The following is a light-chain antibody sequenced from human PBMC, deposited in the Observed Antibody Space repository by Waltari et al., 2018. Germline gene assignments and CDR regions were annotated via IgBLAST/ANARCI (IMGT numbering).Light chain of an antibody. CDR3: TAWDDSLNTWV. J-gene: IGLJ3*02. CDR2: TNN. CDR1: SSNIGTNI. Sequence: QSVLTQPSSASGTPGQEITISCSGGSSNIGTNIVNWYQQLPGTAPKLLIFTNNHRPSGVPYRFAGSRSGTSASLAISGLQSEDDETAYYCTAWDDSLNTWVFGGGTKLTVL. V-gene: IGLV1-44*01.